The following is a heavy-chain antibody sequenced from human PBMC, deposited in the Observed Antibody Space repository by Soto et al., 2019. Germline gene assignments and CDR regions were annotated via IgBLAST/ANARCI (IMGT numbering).Heavy chain of an antibody. Sequence: SETLSLTCAVYGGSFSGYYWSWIRQPPGKGLEWIGEINHSGSTNYNPSLKSRVTISVDTSKNQFSLKLSSVTAADTAVYYCARYPSRYVFGVVVRVPGGIDVLGQVNTITVSS. CDR1: GGSFSGYY. CDR3: ARYPSRYVFGVVVRVPGGIDV. J-gene: IGHJ6*02. CDR2: INHSGST. D-gene: IGHD3-3*01. V-gene: IGHV4-34*01.